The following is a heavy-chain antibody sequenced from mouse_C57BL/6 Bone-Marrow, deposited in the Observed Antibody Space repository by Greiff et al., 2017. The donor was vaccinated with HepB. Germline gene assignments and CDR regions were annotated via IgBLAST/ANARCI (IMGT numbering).Heavy chain of an antibody. CDR2: IRSKSSNYAT. CDR1: GFTFNTYA. J-gene: IGHJ4*01. CDR3: VRDGDVLGYYYAMDY. Sequence: EVQLKESGGGLVQPKGSLKLSCAASGFTFNTYAMHWVRQAPGKGLEWVARIRSKSSNYATYYADSVKDRFTISRDDSQSMLYLQMNNLKTEDTAMYYCVRDGDVLGYYYAMDYWGQGTSVTVSS. V-gene: IGHV10-3*01.